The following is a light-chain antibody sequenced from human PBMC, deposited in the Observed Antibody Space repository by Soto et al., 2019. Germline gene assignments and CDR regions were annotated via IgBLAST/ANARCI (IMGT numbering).Light chain of an antibody. CDR1: QTVTSN. CDR2: GAS. V-gene: IGKV3D-15*01. CDR3: QQYHNRPPWT. Sequence: IVLAQSPATLSLSPGERATLSCRAIQTVTSNFLAWYQQKPGQAPRLLIYGASSRATGIPDRFSGSGSGTEFTLTISSLQSEDFATYYCQQYHNRPPWTFGQGTKVDIK. J-gene: IGKJ1*01.